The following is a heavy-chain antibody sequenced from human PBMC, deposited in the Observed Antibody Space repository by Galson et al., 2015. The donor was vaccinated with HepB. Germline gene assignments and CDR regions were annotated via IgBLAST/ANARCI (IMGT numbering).Heavy chain of an antibody. CDR3: ARASLYYDRHVDWFCDL. Sequence: SLRLSCAASGFPFSSYWMTWVRQAPGKGLEWVANINQDGSERYYVDSVKGRFTISRDNAKNSLWLQMSSLRAEDTAVYFCARASLYYDRHVDWFCDLWGRGTLVTVSS. D-gene: IGHD3-22*01. CDR1: GFPFSSYW. V-gene: IGHV3-7*03. CDR2: INQDGSER. J-gene: IGHJ2*01.